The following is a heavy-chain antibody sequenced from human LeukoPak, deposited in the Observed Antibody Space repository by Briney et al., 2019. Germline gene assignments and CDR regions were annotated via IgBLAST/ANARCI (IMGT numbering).Heavy chain of an antibody. V-gene: IGHV4-59*01. D-gene: IGHD3-16*02. CDR2: IYYGGST. CDR1: GGSISSYY. Sequence: PSETLSLTCTVSGGSISSYYWSWIRQPPGKGLEWIGYIYYGGSTNYNPSLKSRVTISVDTSKNQFSLKLSSVTAADTAVYYCARGLYQRGDYVWGSYRYTDAFDIWGQGTMVTVSS. CDR3: ARGLYQRGDYVWGSYRYTDAFDI. J-gene: IGHJ3*02.